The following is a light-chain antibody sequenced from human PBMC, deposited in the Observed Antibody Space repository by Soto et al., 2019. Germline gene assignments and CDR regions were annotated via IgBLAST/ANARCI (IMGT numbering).Light chain of an antibody. CDR2: GAS. Sequence: EILLTQSPATLSLSPVDIANLYFRASQRVSRNVAWYQQKPGQAPRLLIYGASNRATGIPDRFSGSGSGTDFTLTISRLEPEDFAVYYCQQYGSSGTCGQGTKGDIK. CDR1: QRVSRN. V-gene: IGKV3-20*01. CDR3: QQYGSSGT. J-gene: IGKJ1*01.